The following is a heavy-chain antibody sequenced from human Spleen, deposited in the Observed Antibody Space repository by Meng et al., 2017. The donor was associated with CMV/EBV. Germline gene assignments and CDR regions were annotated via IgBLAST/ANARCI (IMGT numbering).Heavy chain of an antibody. V-gene: IGHV4-59*01. J-gene: IGHJ6*02. Sequence: SETLSLTCTVPGGSISSYYWSWIRQPPGKGLEWIGYIYYSGSTNYNPSLKSRVTISVDTSKNQFSLKLSSVTAADTAVYYCASSPFNYYYGMDVWGQGTTVTVSS. CDR3: ASSPFNYYYGMDV. CDR1: GGSISSYY. CDR2: IYYSGST.